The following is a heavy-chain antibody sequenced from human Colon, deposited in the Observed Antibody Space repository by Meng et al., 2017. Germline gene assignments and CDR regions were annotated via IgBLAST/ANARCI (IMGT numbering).Heavy chain of an antibody. V-gene: IGHV4-31*03. CDR3: VRGGFGYSVPFDY. J-gene: IGHJ4*02. Sequence: QVQLQESGPGLGKASQTLPLSCRVSGASLSTGGYYWGWIRQYPGKGLEWIGYSYYDGSAYYNPSLKNRPTILLDTSKRQFSLRMISVTAADTAIYYCVRGGFGYSVPFDYWGQGILVTVSS. D-gene: IGHD5/OR15-5a*01. CDR2: SYYDGSA. CDR1: GASLSTGGYY.